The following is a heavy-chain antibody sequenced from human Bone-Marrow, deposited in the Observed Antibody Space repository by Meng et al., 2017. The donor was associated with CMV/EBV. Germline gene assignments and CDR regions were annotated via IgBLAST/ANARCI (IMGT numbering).Heavy chain of an antibody. Sequence: TCAVSGGSISSSNWWSWVRQPPGKGLEWIGEIYHSGSTNYNPSLKSRVTISVDKSKNQFSLKLSSVTAADTAVYYCAAWGSGYYPFDYWGQGTLVTVSS. CDR1: GGSISSSNW. J-gene: IGHJ4*02. CDR2: IYHSGST. D-gene: IGHD3-22*01. V-gene: IGHV4-4*02. CDR3: AAWGSGYYPFDY.